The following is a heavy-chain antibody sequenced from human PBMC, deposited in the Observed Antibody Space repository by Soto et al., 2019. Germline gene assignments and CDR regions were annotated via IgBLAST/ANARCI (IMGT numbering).Heavy chain of an antibody. V-gene: IGHV1-2*04. Sequence: QVQLVQSGAEVKKPGASVKVSCKASGYTFTGYYMHWVRQAPGQGLEWMGWINTNRGGTNYAQKFLGWVTMTRDTSISTAYMELSRLRSDDTAVYYCARAPHFWSGYSGEYGMDVWGQGTTVTVSS. D-gene: IGHD3-3*01. CDR1: GYTFTGYY. CDR3: ARAPHFWSGYSGEYGMDV. CDR2: INTNRGGT. J-gene: IGHJ6*02.